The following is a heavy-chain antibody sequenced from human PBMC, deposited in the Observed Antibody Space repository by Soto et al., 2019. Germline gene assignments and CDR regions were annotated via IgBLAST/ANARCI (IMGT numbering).Heavy chain of an antibody. J-gene: IGHJ3*02. CDR2: IYHSGST. CDR3: ARTGYYDSRASAFDI. CDR1: GGCISSSNR. V-gene: IGHV4-4*02. D-gene: IGHD3-22*01. Sequence: CAVSGGCISSSNRWSWVRQPPGKGLEWIGEIYHSGSTNYNPSLKSRVTISVDKSKNQFSLKLSSVTAADTAVYYCARTGYYDSRASAFDIWGQGTMVTVSS.